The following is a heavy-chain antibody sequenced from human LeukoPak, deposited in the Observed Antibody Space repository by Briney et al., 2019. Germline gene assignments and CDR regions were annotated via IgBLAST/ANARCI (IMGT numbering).Heavy chain of an antibody. CDR1: GGSISSYY. CDR3: ASTTRKSSGWYVY. J-gene: IGHJ4*02. Sequence: PSETLSLTCTVSGGSISSYYWSWIRQPPGKGLEWIGYIYYSGSTNYNPSLKSRVTISVDTSKNQFSLKLSSVTAADTAVYYCASTTRKSSGWYVYWGQGTLVTVSS. CDR2: IYYSGST. V-gene: IGHV4-59*01. D-gene: IGHD6-19*01.